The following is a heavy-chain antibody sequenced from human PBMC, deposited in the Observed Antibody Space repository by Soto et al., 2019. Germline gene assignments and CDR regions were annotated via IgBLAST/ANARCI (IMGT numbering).Heavy chain of an antibody. Sequence: SVKVSCKASGGTFSSYAISWVRQAPGQGLEWMGGSSAIFGRANYAQKFQGRVTMTVDESTSTAYMELRSLTSDDTALYYCARDWYCSGGSCSDLFDIWGQGTMVTVSS. V-gene: IGHV1-69*13. CDR1: GGTFSSYA. CDR3: ARDWYCSGGSCSDLFDI. D-gene: IGHD2-15*01. J-gene: IGHJ3*02. CDR2: SSAIFGRA.